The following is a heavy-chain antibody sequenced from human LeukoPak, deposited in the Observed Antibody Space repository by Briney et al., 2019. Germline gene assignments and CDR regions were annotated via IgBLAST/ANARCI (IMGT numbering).Heavy chain of an antibody. D-gene: IGHD2-21*02. CDR3: ARDTSCGDCYLARYNWFDP. V-gene: IGHV1-2*04. CDR2: INPFSGGT. CDR1: GYSFTDYY. Sequence: ASLQVSCKASGYSFTDYYIHWVRQAPGQGLEWMGWINPFSGGTKYAQKFQGWVTMTRDTSISTAYMELSRLTSEDTAVYYCARDTSCGDCYLARYNWFDPWGQGTLVTVSS. J-gene: IGHJ5*02.